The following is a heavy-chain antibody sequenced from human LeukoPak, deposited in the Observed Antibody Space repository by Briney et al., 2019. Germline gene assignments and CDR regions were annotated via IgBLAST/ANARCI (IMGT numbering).Heavy chain of an antibody. CDR1: GGSISSSSYY. CDR3: ARHVSSSSWGADYYYGMDV. CDR2: IYYCGST. Sequence: SETLSLTCTVSGGSISSSSYYWGWIRQPPGKGLEWIGSIYYCGSTYYNPSLKSRVTISVDTSKNQFSLKLSSVTAADTAVYYCARHVSSSSWGADYYYGMDVWGQGTTVTVSS. V-gene: IGHV4-39*01. D-gene: IGHD6-13*01. J-gene: IGHJ6*02.